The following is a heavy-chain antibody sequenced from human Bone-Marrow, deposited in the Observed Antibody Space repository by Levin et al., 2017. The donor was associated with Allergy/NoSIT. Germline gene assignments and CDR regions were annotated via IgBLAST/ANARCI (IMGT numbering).Heavy chain of an antibody. CDR1: FYPFSSPL. J-gene: IGHJ5*02. Sequence: GESLKFSFNSSFYPFSSPLLNWLRQAPGQGLEWVGWIDTNTGSPTYAQAFTGRFVFSFSPPVTTAYLEISSLKTEDTAVYYCARGPPDYDFWSGYNWFDPWGQGTLVSVSS. CDR3: ARGPPDYDFWSGYNWFDP. V-gene: IGHV7-4-1*02. D-gene: IGHD3-3*01. CDR2: IDTNTGSP.